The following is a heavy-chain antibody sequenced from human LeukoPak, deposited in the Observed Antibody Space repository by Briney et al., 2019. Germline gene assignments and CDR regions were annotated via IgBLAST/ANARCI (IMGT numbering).Heavy chain of an antibody. J-gene: IGHJ4*02. V-gene: IGHV3-9*01. D-gene: IGHD3-16*02. CDR3: ARGSYDYVWGSYRSVGFDY. Sequence: PGGSLRLSCAASGFTFDDYAMHWVRQAPGKGLEGVSGISWNSGSIGYADSVKGRFTISRDNAKNSLYLQMNSLRAEDTAVYYCARGSYDYVWGSYRSVGFDYWGQGTLVTVSS. CDR1: GFTFDDYA. CDR2: ISWNSGSI.